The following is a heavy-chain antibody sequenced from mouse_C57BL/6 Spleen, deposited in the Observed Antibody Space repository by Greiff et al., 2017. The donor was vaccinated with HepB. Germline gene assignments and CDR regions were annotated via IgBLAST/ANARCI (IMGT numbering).Heavy chain of an antibody. V-gene: IGHV1-82*01. D-gene: IGHD1-1*01. CDR1: GYAFSSSW. Sequence: VKLMESGPELVKPGASVKISCKASGYAFSSSWMNWVKQRPGKGLEWIGRIYPGDGDTNYNGKFKGKATLTADKSSSTAYMQLSSLTSEDSAVYFCARGGYYYGSSYEAMDYWGQGTSVTVSS. CDR2: IYPGDGDT. J-gene: IGHJ4*01. CDR3: ARGGYYYGSSYEAMDY.